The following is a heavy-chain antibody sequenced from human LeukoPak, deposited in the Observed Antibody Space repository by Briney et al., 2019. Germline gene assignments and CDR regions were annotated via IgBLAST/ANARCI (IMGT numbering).Heavy chain of an antibody. D-gene: IGHD6-6*01. CDR2: IYSGGST. CDR3: ANWIGSSSRDY. Sequence: PGGSLRLSCAASGFTVSNNYMNWVRQAPGKGLEWVSVIYSGGSTYYADSVKGRFTISRDNSNNALYLQMDSLRAEDTAVYYCANWIGSSSRDYWGQGTLVTVSS. J-gene: IGHJ4*02. V-gene: IGHV3-66*01. CDR1: GFTVSNNY.